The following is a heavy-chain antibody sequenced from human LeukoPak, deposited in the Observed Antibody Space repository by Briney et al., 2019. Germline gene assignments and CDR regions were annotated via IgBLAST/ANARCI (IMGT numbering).Heavy chain of an antibody. CDR2: LYPSGST. CDR3: AKGHSAHGTGFDY. Sequence: SETLSLTCSVSGGSINSGYWSRIRQPPGKGLEWIGLLYPSGSTNYNPSLKSRVTISVDTSRTQFSLKLSSMTAADTAVYYCAKGHSAHGTGFDYWGQGTLVIVSS. CDR1: GGSINSGY. D-gene: IGHD1-1*01. J-gene: IGHJ4*02. V-gene: IGHV4-59*01.